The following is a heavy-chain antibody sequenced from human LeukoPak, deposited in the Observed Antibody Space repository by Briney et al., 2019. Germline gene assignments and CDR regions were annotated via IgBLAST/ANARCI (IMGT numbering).Heavy chain of an antibody. Sequence: GESLKISCKGSGYSFTSYWIGWVRQMPGKGLEWMGIIYPGDSDTRYSPSFQGRVTISADKSISTAYLQWSSLKASDTAMYYCARSLRGCSGPTNMDVWGQGTTVTVSS. V-gene: IGHV5-51*01. CDR1: GYSFTSYW. J-gene: IGHJ6*02. D-gene: IGHD5-12*01. CDR3: ARSLRGCSGPTNMDV. CDR2: IYPGDSDT.